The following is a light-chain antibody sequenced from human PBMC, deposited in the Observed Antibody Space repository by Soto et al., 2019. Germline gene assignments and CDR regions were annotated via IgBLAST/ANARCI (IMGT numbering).Light chain of an antibody. CDR3: SSYAGSNNLGV. J-gene: IGLJ3*02. CDR2: EFS. CDR1: SSDVGGYNY. V-gene: IGLV2-8*01. Sequence: QSALTQPPSASGSPGQSVTISCTGTSSDVGGYNYVSWYQQHPGKAPKLMIYEFSKRPSGVPDRFSGSKSGNTASLTVSGLPDEDEAAYYCSSYAGSNNLGVFGGGTKLTVL.